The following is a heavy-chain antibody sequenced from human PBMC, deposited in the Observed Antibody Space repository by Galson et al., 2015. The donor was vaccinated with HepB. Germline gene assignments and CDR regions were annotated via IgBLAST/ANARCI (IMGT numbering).Heavy chain of an antibody. CDR1: GFTFSDYY. Sequence: SLRLSCAASGFTFSDYYMSWIRQAPGKGLEWVSYISSSGSTIYYADSVKGRFTISRDNAKNSLYLQMNSLRAEDTAVYYCASIVVVPAAGEPWDIWGQGTMVTVSS. D-gene: IGHD2-2*01. CDR3: ASIVVVPAAGEPWDI. J-gene: IGHJ3*02. V-gene: IGHV3-11*01. CDR2: ISSSGSTI.